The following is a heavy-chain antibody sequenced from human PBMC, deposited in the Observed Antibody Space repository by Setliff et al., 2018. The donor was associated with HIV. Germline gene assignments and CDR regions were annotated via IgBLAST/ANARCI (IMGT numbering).Heavy chain of an antibody. CDR1: GNTFGRFD. Sequence: ASVKVSCKASGNTFGRFDISWVRQAPGQGLEWVGWISDYNGKINYAQKFQGRVTLTTDTSTKTAYMELRSLRFDDTAVYYCASAGAWQRNALDIWGQGTMVTVSS. CDR2: ISDYNGKI. J-gene: IGHJ3*02. CDR3: ASAGAWQRNALDI. V-gene: IGHV1-18*01. D-gene: IGHD5-12*01.